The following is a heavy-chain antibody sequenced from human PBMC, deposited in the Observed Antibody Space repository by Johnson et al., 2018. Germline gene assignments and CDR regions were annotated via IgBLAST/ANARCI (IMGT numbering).Heavy chain of an antibody. CDR2: IYHSGST. Sequence: QVQLQESGPGLVKPSETLSLTCTVSGGSISGYYWSWIRQPPGKRLEWLGYIYHSGSTKYNPSLNSRVTMSVDASKNQCSLQMNSVTAADTAVYYCARYVGSSGYVHHWGQGTLVTVSS. CDR3: ARYVGSSGYVHH. D-gene: IGHD3-22*01. CDR1: GGSISGYY. J-gene: IGHJ1*01. V-gene: IGHV4-59*01.